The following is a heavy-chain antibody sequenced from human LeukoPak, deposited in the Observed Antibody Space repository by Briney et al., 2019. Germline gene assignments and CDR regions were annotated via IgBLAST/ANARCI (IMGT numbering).Heavy chain of an antibody. CDR2: ILQDESEI. CDR1: GSTFSTHW. CDR3: TRGGALGCLDH. D-gene: IGHD3-16*01. Sequence: GGSLRLSCAASGSTFSTHWMSWVRQAPGKGLEWVANILQDESEIYYVASVKGRFTISRDNAKNSLYLQMNSLRAEDTAVYYCTRGGALGCLDHWGQGTLVTVSS. J-gene: IGHJ4*02. V-gene: IGHV3-7*01.